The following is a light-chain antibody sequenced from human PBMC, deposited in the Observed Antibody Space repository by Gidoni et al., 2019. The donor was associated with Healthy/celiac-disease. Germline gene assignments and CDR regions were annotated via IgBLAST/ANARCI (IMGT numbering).Light chain of an antibody. Sequence: QSVLTQPPSVSAAPGQRVTISCTGSSSNIGAGYDVHWYQQLPGTAPKLLIYGNSNRPSGVPDRFSGSKSGTSASLAITGLQAEDEADYYCQSYDSSLSGSFGGGTKLTVL. CDR3: QSYDSSLSGS. CDR1: SSNIGAGYD. CDR2: GNS. J-gene: IGLJ3*02. V-gene: IGLV1-40*01.